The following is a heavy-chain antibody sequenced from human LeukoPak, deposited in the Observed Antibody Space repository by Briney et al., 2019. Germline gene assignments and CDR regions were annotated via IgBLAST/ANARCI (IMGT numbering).Heavy chain of an antibody. CDR2: IKKDGSER. V-gene: IGHV3-7*01. J-gene: IGHJ6*02. CDR1: GFSFRSYW. D-gene: IGHD3-10*01. CDR3: ARGLFGELFEIVDYYYGMDV. Sequence: GGSLRLSCSASGFSFRSYWMTWVRRAPGKGLEWVADIKKDGSERCYVDSVKGRFTISRDNAKNSVFLEMNSLRAEDTAVYFCARGLFGELFEIVDYYYGMDVWGQGTTATVSS.